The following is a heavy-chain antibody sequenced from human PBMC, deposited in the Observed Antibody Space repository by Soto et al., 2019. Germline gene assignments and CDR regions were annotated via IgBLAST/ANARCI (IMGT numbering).Heavy chain of an antibody. CDR2: ISAYNANT. V-gene: IGHV1-18*01. J-gene: IGHJ5*02. Sequence: QVQLVQSGAEVKKPGASVKVSCKASGYTFINHGISWVRQAPGQGLEWMGWISAYNANTNYAQKFRGRVTMTTDTSTSSAYMELKSLTSDDTAAYYCARDGITGTERLEPWGQGTRATVSS. CDR3: ARDGITGTERLEP. D-gene: IGHD1-1*01. CDR1: GYTFINHG.